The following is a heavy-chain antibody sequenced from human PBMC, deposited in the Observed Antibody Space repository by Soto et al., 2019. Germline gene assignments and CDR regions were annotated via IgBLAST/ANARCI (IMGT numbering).Heavy chain of an antibody. D-gene: IGHD5-12*01. CDR3: AKDAGATKYYFDY. Sequence: ESGGGLVQPGRSLRLSCAASGFTFDDYAMHWVRQPPGKGLEWVSGIAWNSGKIGYADSVKGRFTISRDNAKNSLYLQMNSLRAEDTALYYCAKDAGATKYYFDYWGQGSLVTVSS. J-gene: IGHJ4*02. CDR2: IAWNSGKI. CDR1: GFTFDDYA. V-gene: IGHV3-9*01.